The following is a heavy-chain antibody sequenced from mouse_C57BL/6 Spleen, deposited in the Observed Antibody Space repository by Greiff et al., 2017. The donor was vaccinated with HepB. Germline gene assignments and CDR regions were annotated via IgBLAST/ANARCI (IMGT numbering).Heavy chain of an antibody. J-gene: IGHJ1*03. D-gene: IGHD1-2*01. CDR1: GYTFTDYE. CDR3: TGLRRRYFDV. Sequence: VQVVESGAELVRPGASVTLSCKASGYTFTDYEMHWVKQTPVHGLEWIGAIDPETGGTAYNQKFKGKAILTADKSSSTAYMELRSLTSEDSAVYYCTGLRRRYFDVWGTGTTVTVSS. V-gene: IGHV1-15*01. CDR2: IDPETGGT.